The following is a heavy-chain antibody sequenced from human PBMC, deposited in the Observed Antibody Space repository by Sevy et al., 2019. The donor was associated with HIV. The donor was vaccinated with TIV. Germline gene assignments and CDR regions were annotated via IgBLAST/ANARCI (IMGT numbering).Heavy chain of an antibody. Sequence: GGSLRLSCAASGFTFSDYWMSWVHQAPGKGLEWVANIKQDGSQKYFVDSVKGRFTISRDNAKNSLYLQMDNLRAEDTAVYYCARKVGDMWGQRTMVTVSS. CDR1: GFTFSDYW. CDR3: ARKVGDM. CDR2: IKQDGSQK. D-gene: IGHD1-26*01. V-gene: IGHV3-7*01. J-gene: IGHJ3*01.